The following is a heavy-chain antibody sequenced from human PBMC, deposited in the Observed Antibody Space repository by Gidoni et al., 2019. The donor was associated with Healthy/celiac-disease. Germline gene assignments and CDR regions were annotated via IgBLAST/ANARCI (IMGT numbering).Heavy chain of an antibody. CDR2: RWYDGSNK. D-gene: IGHD3-3*01. V-gene: IGHV3-33*01. CDR1: GFTFSRYG. CDR3: ARDRLRFLEEGLRGMDV. J-gene: IGHJ6*02. Sequence: QVQLVESGGGVVQPGRSLRLSCAASGFTFSRYGMHWVRQAPGKGLEWVAVRWYDGSNKYYADSVKGRFTISRDNSKNTLYLQMNSLRAEDTAVYYCARDRLRFLEEGLRGMDVWGQGTTVTVSS.